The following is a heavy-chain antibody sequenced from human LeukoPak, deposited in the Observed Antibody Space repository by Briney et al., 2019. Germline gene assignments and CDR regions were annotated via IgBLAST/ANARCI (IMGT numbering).Heavy chain of an antibody. CDR2: ISYDGSNK. CDR3: AKVWDIVATIGGLDY. Sequence: GGSLGLSCAASGFTFSSYGMHWVRQAPGRGLVWVAVISYDGSNKYYADSVKGRFTISRDNSKNTLYLQMNSLRAEDTAVYYCAKVWDIVATIGGLDYWGQGTLVTVSS. CDR1: GFTFSSYG. V-gene: IGHV3-30*18. D-gene: IGHD5-12*01. J-gene: IGHJ4*02.